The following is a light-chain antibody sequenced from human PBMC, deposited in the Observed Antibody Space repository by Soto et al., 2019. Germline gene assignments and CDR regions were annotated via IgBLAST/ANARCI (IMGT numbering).Light chain of an antibody. CDR1: SSDVGGYNY. J-gene: IGLJ1*01. V-gene: IGLV2-14*01. Sequence: QSALTQPASVSGSPGQSITISCTGTSSDVGGYNYVSWYQQHPGKAPKLMIYGVTNRPSEVSNRFSGSKSGNTASLTVSGLQAADEADYFCKSYAGSNTYVFGSGTKLTVL. CDR2: GVT. CDR3: KSYAGSNTYV.